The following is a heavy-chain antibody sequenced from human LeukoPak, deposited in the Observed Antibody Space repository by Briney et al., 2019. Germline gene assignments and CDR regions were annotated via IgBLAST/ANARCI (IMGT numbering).Heavy chain of an antibody. CDR2: ISSSSSYI. Sequence: GGSLRLSCAASGFTFISYSMNWVRQAPGKGLEWVSSISSSSSYIYYADSVKGRFTISRDNAKNSLYLQMNSLRAEDTAVYYCARDPESSGWSPRWFDPWGQGTLVTVSS. CDR1: GFTFISYS. CDR3: ARDPESSGWSPRWFDP. V-gene: IGHV3-21*01. J-gene: IGHJ5*02. D-gene: IGHD6-19*01.